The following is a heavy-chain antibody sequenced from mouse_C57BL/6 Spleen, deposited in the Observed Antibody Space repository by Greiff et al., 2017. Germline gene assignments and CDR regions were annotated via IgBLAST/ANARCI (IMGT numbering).Heavy chain of an antibody. V-gene: IGHV5-15*01. CDR2: ISNLAYSI. J-gene: IGHJ1*03. D-gene: IGHD1-1*01. CDR1: GFTFSDYG. Sequence: DVMLVESGGGLVQPGGSLKLSCAASGFTFSDYGMAWVRQAPRKGPEWVAFISNLAYSIYYADTVTGRFTISRENAKNTLYLEMSSLRSEDTAMYYCARHYYGSSYWYFDDWGKGTTVTVSS. CDR3: ARHYYGSSYWYFDD.